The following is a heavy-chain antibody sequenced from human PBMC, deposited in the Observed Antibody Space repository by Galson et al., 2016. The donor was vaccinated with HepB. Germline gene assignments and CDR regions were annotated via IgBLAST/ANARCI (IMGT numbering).Heavy chain of an antibody. D-gene: IGHD2-21*02. V-gene: IGHV4-34*12. Sequence: ETLSLTCAVSNGSFRGYYWSWIRQPPGKGLEWIGEIIHTGNTNYNPSLKSRLTISVDTSKNHFSLKLSSVTAADTAVYYCARSPDFADPWGQGTLVTVSS. CDR2: IIHTGNT. J-gene: IGHJ5*02. CDR1: NGSFRGYY. CDR3: ARSPDFADP.